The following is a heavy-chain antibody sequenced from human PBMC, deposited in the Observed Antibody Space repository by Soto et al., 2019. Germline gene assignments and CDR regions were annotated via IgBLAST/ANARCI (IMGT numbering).Heavy chain of an antibody. D-gene: IGHD6-19*01. CDR1: GFTFSSYG. V-gene: IGHV3-33*01. Sequence: LRLSCAASGFTFSSYGMHWVRQAPGKGLEWVAVIWYDGSNKYYADSVKGRFTISRDNSKNTLYLQMNSLRAEDTAVYYCAREGAGIAVAGNYYGMDVWGQGTTVTVSS. CDR3: AREGAGIAVAGNYYGMDV. J-gene: IGHJ6*02. CDR2: IWYDGSNK.